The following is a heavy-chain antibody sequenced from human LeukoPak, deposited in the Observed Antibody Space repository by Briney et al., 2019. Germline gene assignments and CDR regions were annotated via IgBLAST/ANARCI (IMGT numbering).Heavy chain of an antibody. J-gene: IGHJ4*02. CDR1: GGSISSYY. CDR3: ARRSYRYYFDY. CDR2: TYYSGST. D-gene: IGHD3-16*02. Sequence: PSETLSLTCTVSGGSISSYYWSWIRQPPGKGLEWIGYTYYSGSTNYNPSLKSRVTISVDTSKNQFSLKLSSVTAADTAVYYCARRSYRYYFDYWGQGTLVTVSS. V-gene: IGHV4-59*01.